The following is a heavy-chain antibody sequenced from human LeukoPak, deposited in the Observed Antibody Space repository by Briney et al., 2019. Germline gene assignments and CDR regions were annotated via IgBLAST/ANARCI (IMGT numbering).Heavy chain of an antibody. V-gene: IGHV3-30*18. Sequence: GGSLRLSCAASGFTFSSYGMHWVRQAPGKGLEWVAVISYDGSNKYYPDSVKGRFTISRDNSKNTLYLQMNSLRAEDTAVYYCAKAWGSGHNYYSGMDVWGQGTTVTVSS. D-gene: IGHD6-19*01. CDR3: AKAWGSGHNYYSGMDV. J-gene: IGHJ6*02. CDR2: ISYDGSNK. CDR1: GFTFSSYG.